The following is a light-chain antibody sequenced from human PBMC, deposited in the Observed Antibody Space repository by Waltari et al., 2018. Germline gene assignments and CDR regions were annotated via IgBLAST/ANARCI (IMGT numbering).Light chain of an antibody. Sequence: QSALTQPASVSGSPGQSIPISCTGTSSDVGGYNYVSWYQQHPCKAPKLRIYDVSNRPSGVSGRFAGSTSGETASLTISGLQAEDEAEYYCRSFTSSNSWVFGGGTKLTVL. J-gene: IGLJ3*02. CDR3: RSFTSSNSWV. CDR2: DVS. CDR1: SSDVGGYNY. V-gene: IGLV2-14*03.